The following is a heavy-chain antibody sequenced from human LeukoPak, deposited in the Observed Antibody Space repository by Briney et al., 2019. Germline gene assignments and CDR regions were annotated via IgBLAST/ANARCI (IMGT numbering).Heavy chain of an antibody. J-gene: IGHJ4*02. CDR1: GGSFSGYY. CDR3: ARAGGIRTTVTTFDY. V-gene: IGHV4-34*01. Sequence: MTSETLSLTCAVYGGSFSGYYWGWIRQPPGKGLEWIGEINHSVSTNYNPSLKSRVTISVDTSKNQFSLKLSSVTAADTAVYYCARAGGIRTTVTTFDYWGQVTLVTVYS. CDR2: INHSVST. D-gene: IGHD4-17*01.